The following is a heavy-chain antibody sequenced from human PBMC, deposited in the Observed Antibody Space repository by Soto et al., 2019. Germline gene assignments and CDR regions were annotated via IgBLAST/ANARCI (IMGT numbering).Heavy chain of an antibody. CDR2: IYCSGST. CDR3: ARERLSITGTTGSV. D-gene: IGHD1-7*01. J-gene: IGHJ4*02. V-gene: IGHV4-30-4*01. Sequence: SETLSLTCTVSGGSISSGDYYWSWIRQPPGKGLEWIGYIYCSGSTYYNPSLKSRVTISVDTSKNQFSLKLSSVTAADAAVYYCARERLSITGTTGSVWGQGTLVTVSS. CDR1: GGSISSGDYY.